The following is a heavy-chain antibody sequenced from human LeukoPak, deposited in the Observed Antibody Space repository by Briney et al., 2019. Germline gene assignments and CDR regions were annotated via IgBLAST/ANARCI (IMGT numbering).Heavy chain of an antibody. CDR3: VRESVVLDS. D-gene: IGHD2-21*01. CDR2: VNSDGSTT. V-gene: IGHV3-74*01. CDR1: GITFSTYS. J-gene: IGHJ4*02. Sequence: GGSLRLSCAASGITFSTYSMHWVRQAPGKGLVWVSRVNSDGSTTRYADSVKGRITISRDNAKNTLYLQMNSLRAEDTAVYYCVRESVVLDSWGQGTLVTVSS.